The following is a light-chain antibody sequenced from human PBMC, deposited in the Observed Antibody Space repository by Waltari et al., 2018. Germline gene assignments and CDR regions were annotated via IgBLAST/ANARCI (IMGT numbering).Light chain of an antibody. CDR3: QSYDSSSVV. J-gene: IGLJ2*01. V-gene: IGLV6-57*01. CDR1: SGSIASNY. CDR2: EYN. Sequence: NFMLTQSHSVSESPGKTVTISCTRRSGSIASNYVQWYQQRPGSSPTTVIYEYNQRPSGVPDRFSGSIDSSSNSASLTISGLKTEDEADYYCQSYDSSSVVFGGGTKLTVL.